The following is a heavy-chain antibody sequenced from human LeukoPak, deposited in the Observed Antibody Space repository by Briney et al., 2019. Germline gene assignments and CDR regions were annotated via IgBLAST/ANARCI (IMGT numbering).Heavy chain of an antibody. CDR1: GYTFTGYY. D-gene: IGHD3-22*01. V-gene: IGHV1-2*02. J-gene: IGHJ5*02. CDR2: INPNSGDT. Sequence: ASVKVSCKASGYTFTGYYMHWVRQAPGQGLEWMGWINPNSGDTNYAQKFQGRVTMTRDTSISTAYMELSRLTSDDTAMYYCARDRTSGYNWFDPWGQGTLVTVSS. CDR3: ARDRTSGYNWFDP.